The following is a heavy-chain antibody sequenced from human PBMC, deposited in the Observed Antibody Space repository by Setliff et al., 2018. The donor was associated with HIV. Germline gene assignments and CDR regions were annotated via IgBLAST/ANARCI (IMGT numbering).Heavy chain of an antibody. J-gene: IGHJ6*03. D-gene: IGHD3-22*01. CDR2: IFYTGTT. Sequence: SETLSLTCTVSGGSIGSNAYYWGWIRQPPGKGLEWIGSIFYTGTTYLSPSLKSRVSISIDTSKKQFSLKLNSVTAADTAVYYCARARCYYDSGGNCYMDVWGKGTTVTV. V-gene: IGHV4-39*07. CDR1: GGSIGSNAYY. CDR3: ARARCYYDSGGNCYMDV.